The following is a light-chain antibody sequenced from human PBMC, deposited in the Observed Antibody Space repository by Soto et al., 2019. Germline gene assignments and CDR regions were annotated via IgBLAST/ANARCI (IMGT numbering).Light chain of an antibody. CDR1: QSVSSY. V-gene: IGKV3-11*01. CDR2: DAS. CDR3: QQRSNWPYT. Sequence: EIVLTQSPATLSLSPGERATLSCRASQSVSSYLAWYQQKPGQAPRLLIYDASNRATGIPARSSGSGSGTEFTLTISSLEPEAFAVYYYQQRSNWPYTFGQGTRLEIK. J-gene: IGKJ5*01.